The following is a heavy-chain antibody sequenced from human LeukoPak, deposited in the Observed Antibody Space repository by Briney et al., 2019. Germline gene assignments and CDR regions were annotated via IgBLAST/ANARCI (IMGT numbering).Heavy chain of an antibody. CDR3: AKDAGVVLSTQFDF. CDR1: GFTFSTYT. V-gene: IGHV3-48*01. J-gene: IGHJ4*02. Sequence: QPGGSLRLSCAASGFTFSTYTMNWVRQAPGKGLEWVSYISSSSSTIYYADSVKGRFTISRDNSKNTLFLQLNSLRAGDTAVYYCAKDAGVVLSTQFDFWGQGTLVTVSS. D-gene: IGHD2-15*01. CDR2: ISSSSSTI.